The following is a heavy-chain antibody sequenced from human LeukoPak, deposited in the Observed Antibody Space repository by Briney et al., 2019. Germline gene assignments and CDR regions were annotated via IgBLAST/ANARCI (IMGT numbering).Heavy chain of an antibody. CDR2: IYYSGST. V-gene: IGHV4-59*01. CDR3: ARGILDTAVVDAFDI. J-gene: IGHJ3*02. D-gene: IGHD5-18*01. CDR1: GGSISSYY. Sequence: SETLSLTCTVSGGSISSYYWSWIRQPPGKGLEWIGYIYYSGSTNYNPSLKSRVTISVDTSKNQFSLKLSSVTAADTAVYYCARGILDTAVVDAFDIWGQGTMVTVSS.